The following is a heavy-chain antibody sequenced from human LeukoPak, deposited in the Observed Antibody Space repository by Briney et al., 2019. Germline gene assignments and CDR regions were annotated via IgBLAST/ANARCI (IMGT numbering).Heavy chain of an antibody. CDR1: GYTFTSYD. CDR2: MNPNSGNT. V-gene: IGHV1-8*01. Sequence: ASVRVSCKASGYTFTSYDINWVRQATGQGLEWMGWMNPNSGNTGYAQKFQGRVTMTRNTSISTAYMELSSLRSEDTAVYYCARVSQCSGSYSKVLDYWGQGTLVTVSS. J-gene: IGHJ4*02. CDR3: ARVSQCSGSYSKVLDY. D-gene: IGHD3-10*02.